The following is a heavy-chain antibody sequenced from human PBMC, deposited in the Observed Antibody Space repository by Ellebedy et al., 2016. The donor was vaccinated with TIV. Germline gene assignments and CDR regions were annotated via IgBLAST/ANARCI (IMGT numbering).Heavy chain of an antibody. D-gene: IGHD3-16*01. CDR2: IGYDGSNK. V-gene: IGHV3-30*02. CDR1: GLTFSSYG. CDR3: ASRLGIGP. Sequence: GESLKISXAASGLTFSSYGMHWVRQAPGKGLEWVAFIGYDGSNKYCADSVKGRFSISRDNYHNMLYLQMNSLRVEDTAVYYCASRLGIGPWGQGTLVTVSS. J-gene: IGHJ5*02.